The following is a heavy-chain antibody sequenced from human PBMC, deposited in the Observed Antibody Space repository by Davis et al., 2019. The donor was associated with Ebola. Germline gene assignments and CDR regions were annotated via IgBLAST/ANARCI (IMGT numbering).Heavy chain of an antibody. D-gene: IGHD2-2*01. CDR2: ISSSSSYI. Sequence: GGSLRLSCAASGFTFSSYSMNWVSQAPGKGLEWVSSISSSSSYIYYADSVKGRFTLSRDNAKNSLYRQMNSLRAEDTAVYYCAREDYCSSTSCLFNYYYGMDVWGKGTTVTVSS. CDR1: GFTFSSYS. V-gene: IGHV3-21*01. J-gene: IGHJ6*04. CDR3: AREDYCSSTSCLFNYYYGMDV.